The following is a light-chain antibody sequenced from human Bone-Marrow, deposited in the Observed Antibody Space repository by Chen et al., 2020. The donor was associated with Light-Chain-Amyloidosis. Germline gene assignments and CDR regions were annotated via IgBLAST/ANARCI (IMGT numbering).Light chain of an antibody. V-gene: IGLV1-51*01. CDR1: SSNIGNNY. J-gene: IGLJ2*01. CDR3: GTWDSSLGVV. CDR2: DNN. Sequence: QSVLTQPPSVSAAPGQRVTISCSGSSSNIGNNYVSWYQQLPGTAPKLLIYDNNKRPSGIPGRFSGSKSGTAATLGITGLLTGDEADYYCGTWDSSLGVVFGGGTKLTVL.